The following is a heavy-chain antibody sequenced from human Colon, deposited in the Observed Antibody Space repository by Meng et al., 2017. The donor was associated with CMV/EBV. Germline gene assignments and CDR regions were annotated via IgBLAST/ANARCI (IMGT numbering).Heavy chain of an antibody. J-gene: IGHJ4*02. CDR3: ATSPRHIVVGWTDY. V-gene: IGHV3-48*03. D-gene: IGHD2-2*01. Sequence: GESLKISCVASGFTFSSYEMTWVRQAPGKGLEWVSYIDNGGATIFYADSVKGRFTISTDNAKNSLSLQMNSLRVEDTAVYYCATSPRHIVVGWTDYWGQGTLVTVSS. CDR2: IDNGGATI. CDR1: GFTFSSYE.